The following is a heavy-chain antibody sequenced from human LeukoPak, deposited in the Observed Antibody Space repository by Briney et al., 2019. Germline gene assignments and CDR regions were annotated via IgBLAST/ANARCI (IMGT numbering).Heavy chain of an antibody. CDR3: ARKSYGMDV. CDR1: GFTFSSYE. J-gene: IGHJ6*04. CDR2: INHSGST. Sequence: GSLRLSCAASGFTFSSYEMNWVRQPPGKGLEWIGEINHSGSTNYNPSLKSRVTISVDTSKNQFSLKLSSVTAADTAVYYCARKSYGMDVWGKGTTVTVSS. V-gene: IGHV4-34*01.